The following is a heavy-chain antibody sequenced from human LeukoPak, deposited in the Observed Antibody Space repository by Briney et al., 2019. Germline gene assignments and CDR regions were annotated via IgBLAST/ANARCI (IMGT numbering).Heavy chain of an antibody. D-gene: IGHD6-13*01. Sequence: GRSLRLSCAASGFTFSNYGIHWVRQAPGKGLEWVAVISYDATNEYYTDSVKGRFTISRDNSRNTLYLQMNSLRAEDTAVYYCAKDQDVAAAGTWGSIDYWGQGTLVTVS. J-gene: IGHJ4*02. CDR1: GFTFSNYG. V-gene: IGHV3-30*18. CDR3: AKDQDVAAAGTWGSIDY. CDR2: ISYDATNE.